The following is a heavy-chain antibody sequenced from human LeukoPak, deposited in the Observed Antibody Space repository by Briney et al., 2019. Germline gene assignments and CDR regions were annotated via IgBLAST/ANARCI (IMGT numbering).Heavy chain of an antibody. CDR2: ITRSSNYI. D-gene: IGHD3-22*01. V-gene: IGHV3-21*01. CDR1: GFTFSSYW. CDR3: ASSCYDSSGYHGIIAY. Sequence: GGSLRLSCAASGFTFSSYWMSWVRQAPGKGLEWVSSITRSSNYIYYADSVKGRFTISRDNAKNSLYLQMNSLRAEDTAVYYCASSCYDSSGYHGIIAYWGQGTLVTVSS. J-gene: IGHJ4*02.